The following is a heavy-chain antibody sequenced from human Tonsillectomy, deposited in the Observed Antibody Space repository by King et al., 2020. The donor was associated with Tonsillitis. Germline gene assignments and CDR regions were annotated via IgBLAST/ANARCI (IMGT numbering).Heavy chain of an antibody. CDR1: GYTFTSYG. Sequence: VQLVESGAEVKKPGASVKVSCKASGYTFTSYGISWVRQAPGQGLEWMGWISAYNGNTNYAQKLQGRVTMTTDTSTSTAYMELRSLRSDDTAVYYCARDRAAARPPEPGFDYWGQGTLVTVSS. CDR2: ISAYNGNT. D-gene: IGHD6-13*01. V-gene: IGHV1-18*01. CDR3: ARDRAAARPPEPGFDY. J-gene: IGHJ4*02.